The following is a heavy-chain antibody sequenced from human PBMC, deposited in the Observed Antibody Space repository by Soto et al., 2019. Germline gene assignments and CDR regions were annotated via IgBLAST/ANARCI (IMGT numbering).Heavy chain of an antibody. CDR1: GYTFTSYG. Sequence: ASVTVSCKASGYTFTSYGISWVRQAPGQGLEWMGWISAYNGNTNYAQKLQGRVTMTTDTSTSTAYMEVKSLKSDDTAVYYCARRGSGYCSGGSCYLNDAFDIWGQGTMVTVSS. J-gene: IGHJ3*02. CDR3: ARRGSGYCSGGSCYLNDAFDI. V-gene: IGHV1-18*01. CDR2: ISAYNGNT. D-gene: IGHD2-15*01.